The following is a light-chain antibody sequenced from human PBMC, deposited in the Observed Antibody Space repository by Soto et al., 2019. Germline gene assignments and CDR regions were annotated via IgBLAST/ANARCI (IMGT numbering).Light chain of an antibody. CDR2: GAS. CDR1: QSVSSN. J-gene: IGKJ1*01. Sequence: EIVMTQSPATLSVSPGERATLSCRASQSVSSNLAWYQHKPGQAPRLLIYGASTRATGIPARFSGSGSGTEFTLTISSLQSEDFAVYYCHQYNNWPPGTFGQGTKVEIK. V-gene: IGKV3-15*01. CDR3: HQYNNWPPGT.